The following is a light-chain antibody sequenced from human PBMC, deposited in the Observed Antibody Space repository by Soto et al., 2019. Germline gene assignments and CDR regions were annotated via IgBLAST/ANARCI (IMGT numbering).Light chain of an antibody. Sequence: EIVLTQSPGTLSLSPGERATLSCRASQSVSSSYLAWYQQKPGQAPRLLIYDASKRATGIPARFSGGGSGTDFTLTISSLEPEDFAVYYCQQRGNWPRTFGQGTKVDIK. J-gene: IGKJ1*01. CDR2: DAS. V-gene: IGKV3D-20*02. CDR1: QSVSSSY. CDR3: QQRGNWPRT.